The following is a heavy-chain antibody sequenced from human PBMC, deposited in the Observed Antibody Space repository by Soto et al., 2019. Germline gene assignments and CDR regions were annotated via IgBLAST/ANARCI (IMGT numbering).Heavy chain of an antibody. Sequence: VESLKISFEFSGYSFTSYLICVVLQMPGKGLECMGIIYPGDSDTRYSPSFQGQVNISADKSISTAYLQWSSLKASDTAMYYCERRSANTKDYYYGMEVWGQGTTV. J-gene: IGHJ6*01. D-gene: IGHD1-26*01. CDR1: GYSFTSYL. CDR3: ERRSANTKDYYYGMEV. V-gene: IGHV5-51*01. CDR2: IYPGDSDT.